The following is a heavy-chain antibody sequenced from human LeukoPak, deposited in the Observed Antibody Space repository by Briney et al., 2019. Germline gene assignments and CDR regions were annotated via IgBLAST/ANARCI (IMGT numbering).Heavy chain of an antibody. CDR2: IYSGGST. CDR3: AKDREVRGVIDSRGPFDY. D-gene: IGHD3-10*01. Sequence: GGSLRLSCAASGFTVSSNYMSWVRQAPGKGLEWVSIIYSGGSTFYADSVKGRFTISRDNSKNTLYLQMNSLRAEDTAVYYCAKDREVRGVIDSRGPFDYWGQGTLVTVSS. V-gene: IGHV3-53*01. J-gene: IGHJ4*02. CDR1: GFTVSSNY.